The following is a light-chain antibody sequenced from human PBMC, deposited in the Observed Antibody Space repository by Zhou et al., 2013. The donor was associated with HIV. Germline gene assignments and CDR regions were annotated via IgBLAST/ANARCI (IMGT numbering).Light chain of an antibody. CDR3: GTWDSSLSAVV. CDR2: QDS. CDR1: KLGDKY. V-gene: IGLV3-1*01. Sequence: SHELTQPPSVSVSPGQTASITCSGDKLGDKYACWYQQKPGQSPVLVIYQDSKRPSGIPDRFSGSKSGTSATLGITGLQTGDEADYYCGTWDSSLSAVVFGGGTKLTVL. J-gene: IGLJ2*01.